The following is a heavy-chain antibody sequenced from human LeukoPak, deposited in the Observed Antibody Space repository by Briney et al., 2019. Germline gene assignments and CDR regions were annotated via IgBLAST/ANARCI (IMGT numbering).Heavy chain of an antibody. Sequence: GESLKISCKGSGYSFTSYWIGWVRQMPGKGLEWMGIIYPGDSGTRYSPSFQGQVTISADKSISTAYLQWSSLKASDTAMYYCARRGSTVTTGYYYMDVWGKGTTVTVSS. CDR3: ARRGSTVTTGYYYMDV. D-gene: IGHD4-11*01. V-gene: IGHV5-51*01. J-gene: IGHJ6*03. CDR2: IYPGDSGT. CDR1: GYSFTSYW.